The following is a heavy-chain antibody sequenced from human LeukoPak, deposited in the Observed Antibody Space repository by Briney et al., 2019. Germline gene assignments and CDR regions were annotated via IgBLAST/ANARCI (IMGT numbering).Heavy chain of an antibody. D-gene: IGHD3-22*01. CDR2: IYTSGST. J-gene: IGHJ4*02. Sequence: SETLSLTCTFSGGSISGYYWSWIRQPAGKGLEWIGRIYTSGSTNYNPSLKSRVTMSVDTSKNQFSLKLSSVTAADTAVYYCARDQYYYDSSGNSLFDYWGQGTLVTVSS. CDR1: GGSISGYY. CDR3: ARDQYYYDSSGNSLFDY. V-gene: IGHV4-4*07.